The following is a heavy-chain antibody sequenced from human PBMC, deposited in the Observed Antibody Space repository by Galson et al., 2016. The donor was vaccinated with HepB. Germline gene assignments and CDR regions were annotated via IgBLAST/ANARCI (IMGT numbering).Heavy chain of an antibody. CDR3: ARGAGAGY. CDR2: INQDGSEK. D-gene: IGHD3-10*01. J-gene: IGHJ4*02. Sequence: LRLSCAASGFIFRSYWMSWVRQAPGKGLEWVANINQDGSEKYYVDSVKGRFTISRDNAKNSLYLQMSNLRAEDTAVYYCARGAGAGYWGQGTLVTVSS. V-gene: IGHV3-7*03. CDR1: GFIFRSYW.